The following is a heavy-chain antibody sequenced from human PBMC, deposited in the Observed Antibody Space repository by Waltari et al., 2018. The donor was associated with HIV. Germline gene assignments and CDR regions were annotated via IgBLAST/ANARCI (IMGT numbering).Heavy chain of an antibody. V-gene: IGHV4-39*01. Sequence: QLQLQESGPGLVKPSATLSLTCTVSGGSISSSSYYWGWIRQHPGKGLEWIGSIYYSGSTYYNPSLKSRVTISVDTSKNQFSLKLSSVTAADTAVYYCARLADYDFWSGRAGFDPWGQGTLVTVSS. CDR1: GGSISSSSYY. D-gene: IGHD3-3*01. CDR2: IYYSGST. CDR3: ARLADYDFWSGRAGFDP. J-gene: IGHJ5*02.